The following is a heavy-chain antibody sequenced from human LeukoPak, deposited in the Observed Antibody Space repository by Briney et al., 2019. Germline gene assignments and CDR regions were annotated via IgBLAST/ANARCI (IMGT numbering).Heavy chain of an antibody. CDR1: GYTFTNYG. V-gene: IGHV1-18*01. Sequence: ASVKVSCKASGYTFTNYGISWVRQAPGQGLEWMGWISAYNGNTNYAQKLQGRVTMTTDTSTSTAYMELRSLRSDDTAVYYCARAQYCSSTSCYTSEYFQHWGQGTLVTVSS. D-gene: IGHD2-2*02. J-gene: IGHJ1*01. CDR2: ISAYNGNT. CDR3: ARAQYCSSTSCYTSEYFQH.